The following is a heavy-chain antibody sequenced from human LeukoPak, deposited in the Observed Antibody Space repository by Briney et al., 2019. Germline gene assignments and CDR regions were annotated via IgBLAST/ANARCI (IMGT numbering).Heavy chain of an antibody. D-gene: IGHD4-17*01. CDR3: ARDLGGDYFSGYFQR. J-gene: IGHJ1*01. CDR1: GYTFTSYY. Sequence: ASVKVSCKASGYTFTSYYMHWVRQAPGQGLEWMGIINPSGGSTSYAQKFQGRVTMTRDTSTSTVYMELSSLRSEDTAVYYCARDLGGDYFSGYFQRWGQGTLVTVSS. CDR2: INPSGGST. V-gene: IGHV1-46*01.